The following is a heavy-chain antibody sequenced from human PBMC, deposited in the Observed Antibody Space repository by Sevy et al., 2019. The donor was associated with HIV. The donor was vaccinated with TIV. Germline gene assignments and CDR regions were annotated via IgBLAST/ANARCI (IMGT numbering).Heavy chain of an antibody. J-gene: IGHJ2*01. CDR2: ITGRGDRT. Sequence: GGSLRLSCAASGFAFSSYAMSWVRQAPGKGPEWVSGITGRGDRTHYADSVKGRFTISRDNSKNTRYLQMNGLRAEDTAIYYCAKELFGAATAFYWYFDLWGRGTLVTVSS. CDR3: AKELFGAATAFYWYFDL. CDR1: GFAFSSYA. D-gene: IGHD6-13*01. V-gene: IGHV3-23*01.